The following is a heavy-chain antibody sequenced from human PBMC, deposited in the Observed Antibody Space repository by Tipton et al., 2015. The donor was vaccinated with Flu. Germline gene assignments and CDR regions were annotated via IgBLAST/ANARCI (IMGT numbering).Heavy chain of an antibody. J-gene: IGHJ4*02. V-gene: IGHV4-59*01. Sequence: TLSLTCTVSGGSISSYYWSWIRQPPGKGLEWIGYIYYSGSTNYNPSLKSRVTISVDTSKNQFSLKLSSVTAADTAVYYCARGGAARRTLDYWGQGTLVTVSS. CDR3: ARGGAARRTLDY. D-gene: IGHD6-6*01. CDR1: GGSISSYY. CDR2: IYYSGST.